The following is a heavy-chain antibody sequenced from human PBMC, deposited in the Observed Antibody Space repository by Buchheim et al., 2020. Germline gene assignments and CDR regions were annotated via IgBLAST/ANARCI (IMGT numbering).Heavy chain of an antibody. Sequence: QVQLVESGGGVVQPGRSLRLSCAASGFTFSSYGMHWVRQAPGKGLEWVAVIWYDGSNKYYADSVKGRFTISRDNSKNTLYLQMNSLRAEDTAVYYCAGVQLSLDGRGTRSYFDYWGQGTL. CDR3: AGVQLSLDGRGTRSYFDY. CDR2: IWYDGSNK. D-gene: IGHD5-18*01. V-gene: IGHV3-33*01. J-gene: IGHJ4*02. CDR1: GFTFSSYG.